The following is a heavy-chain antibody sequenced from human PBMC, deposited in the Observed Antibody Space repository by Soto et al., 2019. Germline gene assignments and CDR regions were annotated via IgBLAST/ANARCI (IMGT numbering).Heavy chain of an antibody. Sequence: SVKVSCKASGGTFSSYTISWVRQAPGQGLEWMGRIIPILGIANYAQKFQGRVTITRDTSASTAYMELSSLRSEDTAVYYCCITMVRGFIGYWGQGTLVTGSS. CDR2: IIPILGIA. J-gene: IGHJ4*02. D-gene: IGHD3-10*01. CDR1: GGTFSSYT. CDR3: CITMVRGFIGY. V-gene: IGHV1-69*02.